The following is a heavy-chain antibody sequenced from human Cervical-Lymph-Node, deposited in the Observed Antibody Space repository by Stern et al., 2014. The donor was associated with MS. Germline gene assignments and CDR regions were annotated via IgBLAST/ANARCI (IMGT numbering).Heavy chain of an antibody. V-gene: IGHV3-30*18. CDR2: TSYDGSNK. D-gene: IGHD4-11*01. CDR3: AKDRSYNNYVLDY. J-gene: IGHJ4*02. Sequence: VHLVESGGGVVQPGRSLRLSCAASGFTFSNYGMHWVRQAPGKGLEWVSVTSYDGSNKYYADSVKGRFTISRDNSKNTLYLQMNSLRAEDTAVYYCAKDRSYNNYVLDYWGQGTLVTVSS. CDR1: GFTFSNYG.